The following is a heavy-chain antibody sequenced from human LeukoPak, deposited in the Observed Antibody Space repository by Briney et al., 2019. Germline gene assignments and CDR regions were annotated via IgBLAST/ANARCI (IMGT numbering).Heavy chain of an antibody. CDR2: MYLGGTT. D-gene: IGHD6-19*01. CDR3: AGLEGRYSTAWFYFFDY. Sequence: SETLSLTCIVSGGSISSLNLWSWLRQPPGKGLEWIGEMYLGGTTNFNPSLKSRVTILIDKSKNQLSLQLTSVTAADTAVYYCAGLEGRYSTAWFYFFDYWGQGALVTVSS. V-gene: IGHV4-4*02. CDR1: GGSISSLNL. J-gene: IGHJ4*02.